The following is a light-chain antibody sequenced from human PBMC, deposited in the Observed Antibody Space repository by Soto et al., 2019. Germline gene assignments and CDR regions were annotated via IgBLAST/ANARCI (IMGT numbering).Light chain of an antibody. Sequence: QSVLAQPASVSGSPGQLITISCVGTSSDIGDYNYVSWYQQHPGKVPKVIIYDVSNRPSGVSYRFSATKSGNTASLTFSGLQAEDEADYYCCSYTRSGTLSFGTGTKVTVL. CDR2: DVS. J-gene: IGLJ1*01. V-gene: IGLV2-14*01. CDR1: SSDIGDYNY. CDR3: CSYTRSGTLS.